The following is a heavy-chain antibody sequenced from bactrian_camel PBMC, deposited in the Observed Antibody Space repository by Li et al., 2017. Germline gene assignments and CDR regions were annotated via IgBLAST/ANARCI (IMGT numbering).Heavy chain of an antibody. V-gene: IGHV3S53*01. CDR3: VADETCVRWYAPGSDDFGA. CDR2: IDSAGIA. CDR1: PTTISSFC. Sequence: HVQLVESGGGSVRAGGSLRLSCAASPTTISSFCMAWFRQRPGKEREGVARIDSAGIARYADSVKGRFTISRDNGENTVYLQMNSLKPEDTAMYYCVADETCVRWYAPGSDDFGAWGQGTQVTVS. D-gene: IGHD6*01. J-gene: IGHJ4*01.